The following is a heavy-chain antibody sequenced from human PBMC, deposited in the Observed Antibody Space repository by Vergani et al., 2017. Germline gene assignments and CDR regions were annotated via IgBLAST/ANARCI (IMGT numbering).Heavy chain of an antibody. CDR2: IYYSGST. J-gene: IGHJ3*02. D-gene: IGHD6-19*01. Sequence: QLQLQESGPGLVKPSETLSLTCTVSGGSISSSSYYWGWIRQPPGKGLEWIGSIYYSGSTYYNPSLKSRVTISVDTSKNQFSLKLSSVTAADTAVYYCARLSSGCFKNAFDIWGQGTMVTVSS. V-gene: IGHV4-39*01. CDR1: GGSISSSSYY. CDR3: ARLSSGCFKNAFDI.